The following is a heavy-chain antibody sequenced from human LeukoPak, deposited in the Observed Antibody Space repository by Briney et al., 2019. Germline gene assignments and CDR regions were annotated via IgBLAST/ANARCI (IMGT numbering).Heavy chain of an antibody. Sequence: GVSLRLSCAASGFTFSGYAMSWVRQAPGKGLEWVSAISGSSGSRYYADSVKGRFTISRDNAKNSLYLQMNSLRAEDTAVYYCAMSLRRDAFDIWGQGTMVTVSS. V-gene: IGHV3-23*01. D-gene: IGHD3-16*01. CDR3: AMSLRRDAFDI. CDR2: ISGSSGSR. CDR1: GFTFSGYA. J-gene: IGHJ3*02.